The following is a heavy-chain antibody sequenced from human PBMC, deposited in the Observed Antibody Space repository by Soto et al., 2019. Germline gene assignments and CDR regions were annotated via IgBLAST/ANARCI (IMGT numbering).Heavy chain of an antibody. D-gene: IGHD3-10*01. V-gene: IGHV1-3*01. CDR2: INAGNGNT. CDR1: GYTFPSYA. J-gene: IGHJ5*02. Sequence: ASVKVSCKASGYTFPSYAMHWVRQAPGQRLEWMGWINAGNGNTKYSQKFQGRVTITRDTSASTAYMELSSLRSEDTAVYYCAREYRASLWFGELLTQAVLDPWGQGTLVTVSS. CDR3: AREYRASLWFGELLTQAVLDP.